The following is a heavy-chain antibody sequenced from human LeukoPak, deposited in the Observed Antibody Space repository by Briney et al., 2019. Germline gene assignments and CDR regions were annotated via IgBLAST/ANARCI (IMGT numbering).Heavy chain of an antibody. V-gene: IGHV3-23*01. Sequence: PGGSLRLSCAASGFTFSSYAMSWVRQAPGKGLEWVSAISGSGGSTYYADSVKGRFTISRDNSKNTLYLQMNSLRAEDTAVYYCAKERFSSWPRLKSPNYWGQGTLVTVSS. CDR2: ISGSGGST. CDR3: AKERFSSWPRLKSPNY. D-gene: IGHD6-13*01. J-gene: IGHJ4*02. CDR1: GFTFSSYA.